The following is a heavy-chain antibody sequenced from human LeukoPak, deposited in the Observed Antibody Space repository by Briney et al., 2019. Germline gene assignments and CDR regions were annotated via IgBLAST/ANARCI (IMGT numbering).Heavy chain of an antibody. CDR2: ISAYNGNT. J-gene: IGHJ4*02. CDR3: ARAPPSYSGSYYFDY. Sequence: GASVKVSCKASGYTFTSYGISWVRQAPGQGLEWMGWISAYNGNTNYAQKLQGRVTMTTDTSTSTAYMELRSLRSDDTAVYYCARAPPSYSGSYYFDYWGQGTLVTVSS. D-gene: IGHD1-26*01. V-gene: IGHV1-18*01. CDR1: GYTFTSYG.